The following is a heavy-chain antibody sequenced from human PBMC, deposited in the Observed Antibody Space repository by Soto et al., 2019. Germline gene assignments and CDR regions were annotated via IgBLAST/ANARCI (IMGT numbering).Heavy chain of an antibody. Sequence: SVKVSCKASGGTFSSYAISWVRQAPGQGLEWMGGIIPIFGRANYAQKFQGRVTITADKSTSTAYMELSSLRSEDTVVYYCARPIVVVPAAISPRSYYYYYGMDVWGQGTTVTVSS. CDR3: ARPIVVVPAAISPRSYYYYYGMDV. V-gene: IGHV1-69*06. D-gene: IGHD2-2*02. J-gene: IGHJ6*02. CDR1: GGTFSSYA. CDR2: IIPIFGRA.